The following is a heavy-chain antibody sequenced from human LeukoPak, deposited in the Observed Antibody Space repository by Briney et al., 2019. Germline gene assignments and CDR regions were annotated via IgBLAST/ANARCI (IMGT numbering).Heavy chain of an antibody. CDR3: AKASDHRTYYFDY. V-gene: IGHV3-23*01. CDR2: ISGSGGST. Sequence: GGSLRLSCAASGFTFSSYAMGWVRQAPGKGLEWVSAISGSGGSTYYADSVKGRFTISRDNSKSTLYLQMNSLRAEDTAVYYCAKASDHRTYYFDYWGQGTLVTVSS. J-gene: IGHJ4*02. CDR1: GFTFSSYA.